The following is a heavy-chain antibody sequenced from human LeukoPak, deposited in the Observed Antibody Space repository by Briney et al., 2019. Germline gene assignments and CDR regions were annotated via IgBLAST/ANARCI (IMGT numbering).Heavy chain of an antibody. CDR2: ISGSGGST. Sequence: GGSLRLSCAASGFTFSSYAMSWVRQAPGKGLEWVSAISGSGGSTYYADSVKGRFTISRDNSKDTLYLQMNSLRAEDTAVYYCVRSYDSSGYYPYFEYWGQGTLVTVSS. V-gene: IGHV3-23*01. CDR1: GFTFSSYA. J-gene: IGHJ4*02. CDR3: VRSYDSSGYYPYFEY. D-gene: IGHD3-22*01.